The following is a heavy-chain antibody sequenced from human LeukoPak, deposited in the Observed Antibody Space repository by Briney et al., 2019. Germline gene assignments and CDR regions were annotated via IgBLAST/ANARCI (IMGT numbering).Heavy chain of an antibody. CDR2: MNPNSGNT. J-gene: IGHJ3*02. Sequence: GASVKVSCKASGYTFTSYDINWVRQATGQGLEWMGWMNPNSGNTGYAQKFQGRVTMTGNTSMSTAYMELSSLRSEDTAVYYCARGLYCSSTSCYRRKTNAFDIWGQGTMVTVSS. D-gene: IGHD2-2*01. CDR1: GYTFTSYD. CDR3: ARGLYCSSTSCYRRKTNAFDI. V-gene: IGHV1-8*01.